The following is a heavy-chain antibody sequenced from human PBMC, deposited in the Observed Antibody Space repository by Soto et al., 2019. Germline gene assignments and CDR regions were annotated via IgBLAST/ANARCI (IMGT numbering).Heavy chain of an antibody. D-gene: IGHD6-6*01. CDR2: IIPILGIA. V-gene: IGHV1-69*02. CDR1: GGTFSSYT. J-gene: IGHJ5*02. Sequence: ASVKVSCKASGGTFSSYTISWVRQAPGQGLEWMGRIIPILGIANYAQKFQGRVTITADKSTSTAYMELSSLRSEDTAVYYCARAHSIAARAFDPWGQGTLVTVSS. CDR3: ARAHSIAARAFDP.